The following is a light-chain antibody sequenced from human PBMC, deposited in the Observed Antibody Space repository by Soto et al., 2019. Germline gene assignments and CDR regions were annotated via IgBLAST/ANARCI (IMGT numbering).Light chain of an antibody. CDR1: QSFTRW. CDR2: DAS. J-gene: IGKJ1*01. V-gene: IGKV1-5*01. CDR3: QKYNSYLWT. Sequence: DIQMTQSPSFVSASVGDRVTITCRASQSFTRWLAWYQQKPGKAPKLLIYDASNLEIGAPSRFSGSGSGTEFTLTISSLQPDDFATYYCQKYNSYLWTFGQGTKVDI.